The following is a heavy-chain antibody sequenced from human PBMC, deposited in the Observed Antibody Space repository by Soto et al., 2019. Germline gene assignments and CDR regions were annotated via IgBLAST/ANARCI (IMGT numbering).Heavy chain of an antibody. V-gene: IGHV2-5*02. Sequence: QITLKESGPTLMKPTQTLTLTCTFSGFSLSTSGVGVGWIRQPPGKALEWLALIYWDDDKRYSPSLKSRLTNXKVXSKNQVVLTMTNMDPVDTATYYCVPSPSMVTTFAYWGQGALVTVAS. CDR1: GFSLSTSGVG. D-gene: IGHD4-17*01. CDR3: VPSPSMVTTFAY. J-gene: IGHJ4*02. CDR2: IYWDDDK.